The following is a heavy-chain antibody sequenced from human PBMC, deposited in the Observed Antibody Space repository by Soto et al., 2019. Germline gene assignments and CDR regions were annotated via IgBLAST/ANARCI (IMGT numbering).Heavy chain of an antibody. D-gene: IGHD3-3*01. CDR2: ISASGGST. CDR3: SKSYYDFWSGFDY. V-gene: IGHV3-23*01. Sequence: GGSLRLSCAASGFTFSSYAMNWVRQAPGKGLEWVSAISASGGSTSYADSVKGRFTISRDNSKNTLYLQMNSLRADDTAVYYCSKSYYDFWSGFDYWSQGTLVTVSS. J-gene: IGHJ4*02. CDR1: GFTFSSYA.